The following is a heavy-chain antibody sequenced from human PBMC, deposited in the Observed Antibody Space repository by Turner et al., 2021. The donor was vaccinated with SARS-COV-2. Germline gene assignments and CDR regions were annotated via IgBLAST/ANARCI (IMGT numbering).Heavy chain of an antibody. CDR3: ARDRPSAATFLNFDY. D-gene: IGHD2-2*01. J-gene: IGHJ4*02. CDR1: GYTFTSYG. V-gene: IGHV1-18*04. CDR2: ISAYNGNT. Sequence: QVQLVQSGAEVKKPGASVKVSCKASGYTFTSYGISWVRQAPGQGLEWMGWISAYNGNTNYAQKLQGRVTMTTDTPTSTAYMELRSLRSDDTAVYHCARDRPSAATFLNFDYWGQGTLVTVSS.